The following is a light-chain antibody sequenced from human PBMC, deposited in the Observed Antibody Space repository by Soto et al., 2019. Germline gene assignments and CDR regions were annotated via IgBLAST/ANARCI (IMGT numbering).Light chain of an antibody. J-gene: IGKJ4*01. CDR2: AAS. CDR1: QSVRSN. Sequence: EIGMTQSPATLSVSTGERATLSCRASQSVRSNLAWYHQRPGQAPRLLIYAASARATGIPARFSGSGSGTEFTLTISGLQSEDFAVYYCQRYNNLPLTFGGGTKVDI. CDR3: QRYNNLPLT. V-gene: IGKV3-15*01.